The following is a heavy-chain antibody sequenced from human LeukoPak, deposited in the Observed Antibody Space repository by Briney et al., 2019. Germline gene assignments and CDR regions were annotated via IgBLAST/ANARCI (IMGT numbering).Heavy chain of an antibody. D-gene: IGHD2-15*01. Sequence: GGSLRLSCAASGFTFSSYAMSWVRQAPGKGLEWVSAISGSGGSTYYADSVKGRFTISRDNSKNTLYLQMKSLRAEDTAVYYCAKDSSHCSGGSCYGFGAFDIWGQGTMVTVSS. J-gene: IGHJ3*02. CDR1: GFTFSSYA. CDR3: AKDSSHCSGGSCYGFGAFDI. CDR2: ISGSGGST. V-gene: IGHV3-23*01.